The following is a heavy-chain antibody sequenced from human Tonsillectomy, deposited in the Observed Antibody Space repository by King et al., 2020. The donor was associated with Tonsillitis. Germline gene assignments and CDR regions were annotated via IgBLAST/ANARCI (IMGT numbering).Heavy chain of an antibody. D-gene: IGHD5-12*01. CDR3: ARGRGLDGYSGYDLRPGGY. J-gene: IGHJ4*02. CDR2: INGNGGST. CDR1: GFTFGDYG. Sequence: VQLVESGGGVVRPGGSLRLSCAASGFTFGDYGMNWVRQAPGKGLEWVSGINGNGGSTGYADSVKGRFTISRDNAKNTLYLQVNSLRAEDTALYYCARGRGLDGYSGYDLRPGGYWGQGPRVTVPS. V-gene: IGHV3-20*04.